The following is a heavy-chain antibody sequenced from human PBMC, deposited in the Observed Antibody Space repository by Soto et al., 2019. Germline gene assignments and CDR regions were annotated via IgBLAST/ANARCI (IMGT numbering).Heavy chain of an antibody. CDR1: GDAFTNYI. V-gene: IGHV1-69*01. Sequence: QVQLVQSGAEMKKPGSSVKVSCKASGDAFTNYIFDWVRQAPGQGLEWMGGIIPMFGTPKYAQTFQDRVTISADVSTGTAYLELTRLRFDYTAVYYCARGRDQPPVGLYFDSWGERTLVTFSS. CDR3: ARGRDQPPVGLYFDS. D-gene: IGHD1-26*01. J-gene: IGHJ4*02. CDR2: IIPMFGTP.